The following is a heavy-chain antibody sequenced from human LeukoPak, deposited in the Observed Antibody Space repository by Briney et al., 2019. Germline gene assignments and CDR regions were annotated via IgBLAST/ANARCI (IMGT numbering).Heavy chain of an antibody. V-gene: IGHV3-48*02. J-gene: IGHJ4*02. CDR3: ARTLTGMAVAGPKGFDY. CDR1: GFTFSSYS. D-gene: IGHD6-19*01. Sequence: GRSLRLSCAASGFTFSSYSMNWVRQAPGKGLEWVSYISTGSGTIYYADSVKGRFTISRDNAKNSLYLQMNSLRDEDTAVYYCARTLTGMAVAGPKGFDYWGQGSLVTVSS. CDR2: ISTGSGTI.